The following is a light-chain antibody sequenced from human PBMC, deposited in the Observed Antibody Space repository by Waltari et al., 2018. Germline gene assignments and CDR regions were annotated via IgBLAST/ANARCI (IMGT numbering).Light chain of an antibody. CDR3: QQYDNYWT. J-gene: IGKJ1*01. CDR1: QSITNW. Sequence: DIQMTQSPSTLSASVGDRVTITCRASQSITNWLAWYQQKPGKAPKLLIYKASNLESGVPSRFSGSGSGTEFTLTISSLQPDDFATYYCQQYDNYWT. CDR2: KAS. V-gene: IGKV1-5*03.